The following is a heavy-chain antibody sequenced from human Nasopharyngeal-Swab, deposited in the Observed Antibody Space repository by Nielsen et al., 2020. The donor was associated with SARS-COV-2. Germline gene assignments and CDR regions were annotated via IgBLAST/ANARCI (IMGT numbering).Heavy chain of an antibody. J-gene: IGHJ4*02. CDR2: ISSNGGST. D-gene: IGHD6-19*01. CDR1: GFTFSSYA. CDR3: VKDSRGYSSGWSTFDY. V-gene: IGHV3-64D*06. Sequence: GESLKISCSASGFTFSSYAMHWVRQAPGKGLKHVSGISSNGGSTYYADSVKGRFTVSRDNSKNTLYLQMSSLRAEDTAVYDCVKDSRGYSSGWSTFDYWGQGTLVTVSS.